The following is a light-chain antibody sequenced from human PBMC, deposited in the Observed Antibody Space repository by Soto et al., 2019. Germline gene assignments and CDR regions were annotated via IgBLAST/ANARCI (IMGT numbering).Light chain of an antibody. CDR1: QSISTF. J-gene: IGKJ1*01. Sequence: DIQMTQSPSYLLASVGDRVTLTCRASQSISTFLNWYQQKTGEAPKLLIYKASTLKSGVPSRFSGSGPGTEFTLTISSMQPDDLATYYCQHYNSYSEAFGQGTKGDIK. V-gene: IGKV1-5*03. CDR2: KAS. CDR3: QHYNSYSEA.